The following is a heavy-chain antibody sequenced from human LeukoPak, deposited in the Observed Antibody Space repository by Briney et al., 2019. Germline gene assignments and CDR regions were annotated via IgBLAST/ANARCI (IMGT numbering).Heavy chain of an antibody. D-gene: IGHD6-19*01. J-gene: IGHJ4*02. CDR1: GFTFSSYG. Sequence: GGSLRLSCAASGFTFSSYGMHWVRQALGKGLEWVAFIRYDGSNKYYADSVKGRFTISRDNSKNTLYLQMNSLRAEDTAVYYCAKDGEAVAGHIDYWGQGTLVTVSS. V-gene: IGHV3-30*02. CDR2: IRYDGSNK. CDR3: AKDGEAVAGHIDY.